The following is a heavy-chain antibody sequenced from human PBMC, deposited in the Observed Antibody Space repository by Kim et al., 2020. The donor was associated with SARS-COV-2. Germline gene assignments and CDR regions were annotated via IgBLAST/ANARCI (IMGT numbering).Heavy chain of an antibody. Sequence: ASVKVSCKASGYTFTGYYMHWVRQAPGQGLEWMGRINPNSGGTNYAQKFQGRVTMTRDTSISTAYMELSRLRSDDTAVYYCARAVHGDPGAFDIWGQGTMVTVSS. CDR1: GYTFTGYY. V-gene: IGHV1-2*06. CDR2: INPNSGGT. CDR3: ARAVHGDPGAFDI. D-gene: IGHD4-17*01. J-gene: IGHJ3*02.